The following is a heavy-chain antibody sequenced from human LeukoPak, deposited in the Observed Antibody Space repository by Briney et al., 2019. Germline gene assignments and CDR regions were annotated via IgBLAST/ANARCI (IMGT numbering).Heavy chain of an antibody. CDR3: ARTGMITFGAVTAFVDY. J-gene: IGHJ4*02. D-gene: IGHD3-16*01. CDR1: GYSINSGYY. Sequence: NTSETLSLACTVSGYSINSGYYWVWIRQPPGKGLEWIGSIYRTGSINYNPSLKSRLTISVDTSKNQFSLKLSSVTAADTAVYYCARTGMITFGAVTAFVDYWGQGTLVTVSS. CDR2: IYRTGSI. V-gene: IGHV4-38-2*02.